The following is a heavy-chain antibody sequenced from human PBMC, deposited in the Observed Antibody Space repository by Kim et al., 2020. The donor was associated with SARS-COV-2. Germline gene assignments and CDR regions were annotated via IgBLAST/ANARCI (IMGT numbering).Heavy chain of an antibody. D-gene: IGHD3-22*01. J-gene: IGHJ6*02. CDR3: ASAGHDSSGYYFGSYYYYGMDV. Sequence: GESLKISCKGSGYSFTSYWIGWVRQMPGKGLEWMGIIYPGDSDTRYSPSFQGQVTISADKSISTAYLQWSSLKASDTAMYYCASAGHDSSGYYFGSYYYYGMDVWGQGTTVTVSS. CDR2: IYPGDSDT. V-gene: IGHV5-51*01. CDR1: GYSFTSYW.